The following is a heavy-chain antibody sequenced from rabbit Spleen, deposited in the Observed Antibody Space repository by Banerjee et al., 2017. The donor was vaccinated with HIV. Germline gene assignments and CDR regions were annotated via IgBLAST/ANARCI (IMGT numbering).Heavy chain of an antibody. J-gene: IGHJ6*01. CDR2: INAATAKP. V-gene: IGHV1S45*01. D-gene: IGHD7-1*01. Sequence: EQLMESGGGLVKPEGSLKLSCTASGFSFSNKAVMCWVRQVPGKGLEWIACINAATAKPVYATWAKGQFTNPRSSSTTVTLRMTNLTAADRATYFCARYSGYGVYGVGYYGMDLWGPGSLVTVS. CDR1: GFSFSNKAV. CDR3: ARYSGYGVYGVGYYGMDL.